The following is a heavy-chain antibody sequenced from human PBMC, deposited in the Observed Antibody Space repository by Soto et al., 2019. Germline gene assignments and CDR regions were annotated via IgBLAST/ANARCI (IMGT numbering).Heavy chain of an antibody. Sequence: QITLKESGPTLVKPTQTLTLTCTFSGFSLSTSGVGVGWIRQPPGKALEWLALIYWDDDKRYSPSLKSRLTITKDTYKNQVVLTMTNMDPVDTATYYCAHTSMVRGVRYFDYWGQGTLVTVSS. J-gene: IGHJ4*02. CDR1: GFSLSTSGVG. CDR3: AHTSMVRGVRYFDY. D-gene: IGHD3-10*01. V-gene: IGHV2-5*02. CDR2: IYWDDDK.